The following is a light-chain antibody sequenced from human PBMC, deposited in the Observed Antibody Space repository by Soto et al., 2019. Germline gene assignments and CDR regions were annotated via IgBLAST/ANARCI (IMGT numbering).Light chain of an antibody. CDR1: QSVSSSY. J-gene: IGKJ1*01. CDR2: GAS. Sequence: EIVLTQSPGTLSLSPGERATLSCRASQSVSSSYLAWYQQKPGQAPRLLIYGASSRATGIPDRFSGSGSGIDFTPTISRLEPEDFAVYYCQQYGSSPTWTFGQGTKVEIK. CDR3: QQYGSSPTWT. V-gene: IGKV3-20*01.